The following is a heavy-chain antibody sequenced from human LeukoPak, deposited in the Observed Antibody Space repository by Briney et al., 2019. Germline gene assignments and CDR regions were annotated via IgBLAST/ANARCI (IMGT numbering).Heavy chain of an antibody. D-gene: IGHD1-26*01. J-gene: IGHJ5*02. V-gene: IGHV3-21*01. CDR2: ISSSSNYM. CDR3: AKWSDELLFDP. CDR1: GFTFSSYS. Sequence: GGSLRLSCAASGFTFSSYSMNWVRQAPGKGLEWVSSISSSSNYMYYADSVKGRFTISRDNAKNSLYLQLNSLRAEDTAVYYCAKWSDELLFDPWGQGTLVTVSS.